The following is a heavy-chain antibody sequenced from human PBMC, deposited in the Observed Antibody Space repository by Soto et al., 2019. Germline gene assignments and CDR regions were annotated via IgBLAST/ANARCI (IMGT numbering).Heavy chain of an antibody. J-gene: IGHJ4*02. CDR2: ISYHGSDK. Sequence: QGQLVESGGGVVQPGRSVRLSCAASGFTFSNYGMHWVRQAPGKGLEWVAVISYHGSDKYYADSVKGRFTISRDNSKNTLYLQMDSLRAEDTAVYYCAKDHLTTTVTTVGYWGQGTVVTVSS. CDR3: AKDHLTTTVTTVGY. CDR1: GFTFSNYG. V-gene: IGHV3-30*18. D-gene: IGHD4-17*01.